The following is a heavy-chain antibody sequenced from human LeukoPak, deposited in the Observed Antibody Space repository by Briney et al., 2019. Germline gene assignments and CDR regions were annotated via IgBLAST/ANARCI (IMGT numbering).Heavy chain of an antibody. CDR3: ARPNSGSYFSAFDY. CDR2: INTNTGNP. J-gene: IGHJ4*02. CDR1: GYTFTNYP. Sequence: GASVKVSCKDSGYTFTNYPMNWVRQAPGQGLEWMGWINTNTGNPTYAQGFTGRFVFSLDTSVSTAYLQISSLKAEDTAVYYCARPNSGSYFSAFDYWGQGTLVTVSS. V-gene: IGHV7-4-1*02. D-gene: IGHD1-26*01.